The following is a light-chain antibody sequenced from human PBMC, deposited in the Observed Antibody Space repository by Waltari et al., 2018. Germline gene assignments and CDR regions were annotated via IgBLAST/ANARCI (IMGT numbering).Light chain of an antibody. Sequence: QLPEKGPGFLMKLNADGSHSRGAEIPDRFSGSSSGAERYLTISSLQPEDEADYYCQTGGHGTWVFGGGTKLTVL. CDR2: LNADGSH. V-gene: IGLV4-69*01. CDR3: QTGGHGTWV. J-gene: IGLJ3*02.